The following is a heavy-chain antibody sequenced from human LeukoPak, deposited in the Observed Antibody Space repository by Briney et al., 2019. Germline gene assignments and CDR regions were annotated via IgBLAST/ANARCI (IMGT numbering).Heavy chain of an antibody. CDR2: VNSDGSST. J-gene: IGHJ4*02. D-gene: IGHD6-19*01. CDR1: GFTFSSYW. V-gene: IGHV3-74*01. Sequence: GGSLRLSCAASGFTFSSYWMHWVRQAPGKGLVWVSRVNSDGSSTTYADSVKGRFTISRDNAKNTLYPQMNSLRAEDTAVYYCARGSTQYSSGWYGLDYWGQGTLVTVSS. CDR3: ARGSTQYSSGWYGLDY.